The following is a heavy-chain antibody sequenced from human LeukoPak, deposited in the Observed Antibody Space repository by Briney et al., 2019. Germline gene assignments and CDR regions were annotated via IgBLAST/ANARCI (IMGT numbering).Heavy chain of an antibody. V-gene: IGHV4-34*01. CDR2: INHSGST. J-gene: IGHJ5*02. CDR3: ARVVGATNRWFDP. D-gene: IGHD1-26*01. Sequence: SETLSLTCAVYGGSFSGYYWSWIRQPPGKGLEWNGEINHSGSTNYNPSLKSRVTISVDTSKNQFSLKLSSVTAADTAVYYCARVVGATNRWFDPWGQGTLVTVSS. CDR1: GGSFSGYY.